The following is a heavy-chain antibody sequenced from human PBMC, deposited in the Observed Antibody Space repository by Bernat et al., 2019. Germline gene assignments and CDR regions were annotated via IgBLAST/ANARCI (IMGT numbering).Heavy chain of an antibody. V-gene: IGHV3-23*01. J-gene: IGHJ3*02. Sequence: EVQLLESGGGLVQPGGSLRLSCAASGFTFSSYAMSWVRQAPGKGLEWVSAISGSGGSTYYADSVKGRFTISRDNSKNTLYLQMNSLRAEDTAVYYCAKDPSIVVLPAAMLLGIRDIWGQGTMVTVSS. D-gene: IGHD2-2*01. CDR2: ISGSGGST. CDR1: GFTFSSYA. CDR3: AKDPSIVVLPAAMLLGIRDI.